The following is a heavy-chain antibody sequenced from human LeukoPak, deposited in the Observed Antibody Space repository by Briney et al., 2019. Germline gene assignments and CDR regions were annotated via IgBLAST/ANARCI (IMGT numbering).Heavy chain of an antibody. CDR2: ISYGGSNK. V-gene: IGHV3-30*19. CDR3: ARSGGDYAFDI. D-gene: IGHD2-21*02. Sequence: GRSLRLSCAASGFTFSSYGMHWVRQAPGKGLEWVAVISYGGSNKYYADSVKGRFTISRDNSKNTLYLQMNSLRAEDTAVYYCARSGGDYAFDIWGQGTMVTVSS. CDR1: GFTFSSYG. J-gene: IGHJ3*02.